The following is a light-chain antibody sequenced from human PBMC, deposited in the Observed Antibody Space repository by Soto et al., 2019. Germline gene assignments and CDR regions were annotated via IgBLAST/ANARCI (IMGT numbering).Light chain of an antibody. CDR1: QSISIL. Sequence: DIHLTQSPSTLSASVGDRVTITCRASQSISILLAWYQQKPGKAPNLLIYATSTLETGVSSRFSGSGSGTEFTLTISSLPPDDSATYYCQHYNDFSWTFGQGTKVEIK. CDR3: QHYNDFSWT. J-gene: IGKJ1*01. CDR2: ATS. V-gene: IGKV1-5*03.